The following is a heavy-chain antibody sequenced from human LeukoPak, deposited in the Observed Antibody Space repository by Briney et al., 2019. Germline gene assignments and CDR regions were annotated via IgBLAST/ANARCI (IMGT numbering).Heavy chain of an antibody. CDR3: AKEGGRIAVAGTVDY. Sequence: GGTLRLSCAASGFTISSYAMSWVRPAPGRGLEWVSAISGSGGSTYYADSVKGRFTISRDNSKNTLYLQMNSLRAEDTAVYYCAKEGGRIAVAGTVDYWGQGTLVTVSS. V-gene: IGHV3-23*01. CDR2: ISGSGGST. CDR1: GFTISSYA. J-gene: IGHJ4*02. D-gene: IGHD6-19*01.